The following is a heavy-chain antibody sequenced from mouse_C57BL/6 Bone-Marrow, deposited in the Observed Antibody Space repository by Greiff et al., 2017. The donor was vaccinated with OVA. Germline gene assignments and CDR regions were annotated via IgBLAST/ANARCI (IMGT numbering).Heavy chain of an antibody. CDR2: IDPSDSYT. CDR1: GYTFTSYW. CDR3: ARQLDD. V-gene: IGHV1-69*01. J-gene: IGHJ2*01. Sequence: VQLQQPGAELVMPGASVKLSCKASGYTFTSYWMHWVKQRPGQGLEWIGEIDPSDSYTNYNQKFKGKSTLTVDKSSSTAYMQLSSLTSEDSAVYYCARQLDDWGQGTTLTVSS.